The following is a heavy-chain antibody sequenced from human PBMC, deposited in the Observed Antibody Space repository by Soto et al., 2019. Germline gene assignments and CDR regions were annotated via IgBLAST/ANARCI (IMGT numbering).Heavy chain of an antibody. J-gene: IGHJ6*02. Sequence: QVQLVQSGAEVKKPGSSVKVSCKASGGTFSRYAISWVRQAPGQGLEWMGGIIPTFGTPNYAQKFQGRVTIIADESTSTVYMEVSSLTSEDTAMYYCARVAYGDYGVDVWGQGTTVTVSS. CDR1: GGTFSRYA. CDR2: IIPTFGTP. CDR3: ARVAYGDYGVDV. V-gene: IGHV1-69*01. D-gene: IGHD4-17*01.